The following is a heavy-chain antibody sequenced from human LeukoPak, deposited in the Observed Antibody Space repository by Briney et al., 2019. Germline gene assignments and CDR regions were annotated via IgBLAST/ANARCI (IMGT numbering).Heavy chain of an antibody. D-gene: IGHD1-26*01. J-gene: IGHJ4*02. CDR1: GGSFSGYY. CDR2: INHSGST. CDR3: ATFSGSSYWRID. V-gene: IGHV4-34*01. Sequence: AETLSLTCAVYGGSFSGYYWSWIRQPPGKGLEWIGEINHSGSTNYNPSLKSRVTISVDTSKNQFSLNLRSVTAADTAVYYCATFSGSSYWRIDWGQGTLVTVST.